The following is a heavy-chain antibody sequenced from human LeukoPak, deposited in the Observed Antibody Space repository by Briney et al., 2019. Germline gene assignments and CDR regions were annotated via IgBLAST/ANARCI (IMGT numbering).Heavy chain of an antibody. D-gene: IGHD2-21*02. CDR3: ARGLSDYYYYYMDV. J-gene: IGHJ6*03. V-gene: IGHV4-4*07. Sequence: SETLSLTCTVSGGSISSYYWSWIRQPAGKGLEWIGRIYTSGSTNYNPSLKSRVTISVDTSKNQFSLKLSSVTAADTAVYYCARGLSDYYYYYMDVWGKGTTVTVPS. CDR2: IYTSGST. CDR1: GGSISSYY.